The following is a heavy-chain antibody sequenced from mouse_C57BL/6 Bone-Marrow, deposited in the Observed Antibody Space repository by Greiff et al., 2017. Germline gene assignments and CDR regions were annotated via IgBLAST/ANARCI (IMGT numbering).Heavy chain of an antibody. CDR1: GFSLTSYG. V-gene: IGHV2-2*01. Sequence: QVQLQQSGPGLVQPSQSLSITCTVSGFSLTSYGVHWVRQSPGKGLEWLGVIWSGGSTDYNAAFISRLSISKDNSKSQVFFKMNSLQADDTAIYYCARKGVTTRGFAYWGQGTLVTVSA. CDR3: ARKGVTTRGFAY. D-gene: IGHD2-13*01. CDR2: IWSGGST. J-gene: IGHJ3*01.